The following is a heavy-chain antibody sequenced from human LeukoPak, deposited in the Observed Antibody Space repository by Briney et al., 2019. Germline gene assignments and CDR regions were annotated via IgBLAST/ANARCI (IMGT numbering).Heavy chain of an antibody. CDR3: ARGPFRNVDIAMVASRFDP. CDR1: GYTFTVYY. CDR2: INPNSGDV. J-gene: IGHJ5*02. D-gene: IGHD5-18*01. Sequence: ASVKVSCTASGYTFTVYYLHWVRQAPGQGLEWMGWINPNSGDVNYAQKFQDRVTMTRDTSITTAYMELSRLRSDDTAVYYCARGPFRNVDIAMVASRFDPWGQGTLVTVSS. V-gene: IGHV1-2*02.